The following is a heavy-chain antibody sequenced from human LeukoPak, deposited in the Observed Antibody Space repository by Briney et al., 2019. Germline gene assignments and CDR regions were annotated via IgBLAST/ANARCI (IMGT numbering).Heavy chain of an antibody. J-gene: IGHJ5*02. CDR3: ARGGLFSSQNWFDP. CDR2: ISGSGGST. V-gene: IGHV3-23*01. CDR1: GFTFSSYA. Sequence: GGSLRLSCAASGFTFSSYAMSWVRQAPGKGLQWVSAISGSGGSTYYADSVKGRFTISRDNSKNTLYLQMNSLRAEDTAVYYCARGGLFSSQNWFDPWGQGTLVTVSS. D-gene: IGHD2-21*01.